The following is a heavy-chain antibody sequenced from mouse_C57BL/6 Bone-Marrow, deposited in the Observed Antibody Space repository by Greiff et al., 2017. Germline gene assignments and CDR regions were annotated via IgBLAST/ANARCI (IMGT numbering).Heavy chain of an antibody. D-gene: IGHD2-3*01. CDR2: ISYDGSN. J-gene: IGHJ3*01. CDR1: GYSITSGYY. V-gene: IGHV3-6*01. CDR3: ARESYDGFAY. Sequence: VQLKESGPGLVKPSQSLSLTCSVTGYSITSGYYWNWIRQFPGNKLEWMGYISYDGSNNYNPSLKNRISLTRDTSKNLFFLKLNSVTTVDTATYCCARESYDGFAYWGQGTLVTVSA.